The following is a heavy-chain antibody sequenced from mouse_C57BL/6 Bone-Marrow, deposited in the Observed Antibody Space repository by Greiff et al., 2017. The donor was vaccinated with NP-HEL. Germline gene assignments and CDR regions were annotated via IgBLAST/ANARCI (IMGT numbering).Heavy chain of an antibody. CDR3: AREGLRYPDDLDY. CDR2: ISYDGSN. D-gene: IGHD1-1*01. J-gene: IGHJ2*01. Sequence: ESGPGLVKPSQSLSLTCSVTGYSITSGYYWNWIRQFPGNKLEWMGYISYDGSNNYNPSLKNRISITRDTSKNQFFLKLNSVTTEDTATYYCAREGLRYPDDLDYWGQGTTLTVSS. CDR1: GYSITSGYY. V-gene: IGHV3-6*01.